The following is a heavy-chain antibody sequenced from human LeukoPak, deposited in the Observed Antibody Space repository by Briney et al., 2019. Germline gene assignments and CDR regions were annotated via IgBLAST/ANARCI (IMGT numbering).Heavy chain of an antibody. J-gene: IGHJ4*02. CDR1: GFIFSDYD. V-gene: IGHV3-30*02. CDR2: IRYDGSNK. Sequence: GGSLRLSCVASGFIFSDYDMHWVRQAPGKGLEWVAFIRYDGSNKYYADSVKGRFTISRDNSKNTLYLQMNSLRAEDTAVYYCAKGGGIAAAGSFDYWGQGTLVTVSS. D-gene: IGHD6-13*01. CDR3: AKGGGIAAAGSFDY.